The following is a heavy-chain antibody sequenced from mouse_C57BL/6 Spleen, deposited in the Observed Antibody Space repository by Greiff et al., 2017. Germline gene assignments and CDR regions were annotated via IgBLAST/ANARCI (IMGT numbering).Heavy chain of an antibody. D-gene: IGHD3-2*02. Sequence: EVMLVESGGDLVKPGGSLKLSCAASGFTFSSYGMSWVRQTPDKRLEWVATISSGGSYTYYPDSVKGRFTISRDNAKNTLYLQMSSLKSEDTAMYYCARLDSSGDWGEGTTLTVSS. CDR3: ARLDSSGD. CDR1: GFTFSSYG. J-gene: IGHJ2*01. CDR2: ISSGGSYT. V-gene: IGHV5-6*02.